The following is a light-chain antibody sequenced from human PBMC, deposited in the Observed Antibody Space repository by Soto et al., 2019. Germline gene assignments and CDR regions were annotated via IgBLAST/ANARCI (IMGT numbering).Light chain of an antibody. CDR1: SSAVGGYNY. J-gene: IGLJ2*01. CDR2: DVS. V-gene: IGLV2-14*01. Sequence: QSVLTQPASVSGSPGQSITISCTGTSSAVGGYNYVSWYQQHPGKAPKLMIYDVSNRPSGVSNRFSGSKSGNTASLTISGLQAEDEADYYCSSYTSSSTVVFGGGTQLTVL. CDR3: SSYTSSSTVV.